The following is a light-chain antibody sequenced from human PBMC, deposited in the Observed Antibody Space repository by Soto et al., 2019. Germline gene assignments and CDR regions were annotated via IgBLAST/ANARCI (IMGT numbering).Light chain of an antibody. CDR1: SSDVGAYTS. CDR3: SSYTSDNRDYV. CDR2: EVN. Sequence: HSALTQPASVSGSPGQSITISCTGTSSDVGAYTSVSWYQHHPCKAPKVMIYEVNRRPSGISNRFSGSKSVNTASLTISGLQPEDEAHYYCSSYTSDNRDYVFGTGTKVTVL. J-gene: IGLJ1*01. V-gene: IGLV2-14*01.